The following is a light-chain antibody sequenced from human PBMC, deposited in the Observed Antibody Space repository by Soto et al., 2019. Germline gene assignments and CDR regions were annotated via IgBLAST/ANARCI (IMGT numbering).Light chain of an antibody. V-gene: IGLV2-8*01. CDR2: EVS. CDR3: LSYAGRKCSV. CDR1: SSDVGGYNY. Sequence: QSVMTQPPSASGSPGESVTISFTGTSSDVGGYNYVSWYQQHPGKAPKLMIYEVSKRPSGVPDRFSGSKSRNTASLTVSGLQAEDEADYDCLSYAGRKCSVFGPGTQVT. J-gene: IGLJ1*01.